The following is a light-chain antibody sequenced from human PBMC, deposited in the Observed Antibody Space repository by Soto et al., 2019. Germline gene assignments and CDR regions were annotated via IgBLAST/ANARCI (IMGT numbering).Light chain of an antibody. CDR1: QSVSSNY. J-gene: IGKJ2*01. CDR3: QHYGSSPPDT. CDR2: GTS. V-gene: IGKV3-20*01. Sequence: EIVVTQSPGTLSLSLGERATLSCRASQSVSSNYVAWYQQKPGQAPRLLIYGTSRRAAGIPDRFSASGSGTDCSLTISRLEPEDFAVYYCQHYGSSPPDTFGQGTKVEIK.